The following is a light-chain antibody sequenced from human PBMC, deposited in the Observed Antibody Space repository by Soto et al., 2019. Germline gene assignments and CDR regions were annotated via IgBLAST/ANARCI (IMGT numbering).Light chain of an antibody. V-gene: IGKV3-15*01. Sequence: ILMTQSPATLSVSPGERVTLSCRASQSLNSNLAWYQQRPGQAPRLLIYGASTRATAIPARCSGSGSGTCFTLTISSVQSENFAFYYYQQYNSWWTVGQGIKLEIK. CDR2: GAS. J-gene: IGKJ1*01. CDR1: QSLNSN. CDR3: QQYNSWWT.